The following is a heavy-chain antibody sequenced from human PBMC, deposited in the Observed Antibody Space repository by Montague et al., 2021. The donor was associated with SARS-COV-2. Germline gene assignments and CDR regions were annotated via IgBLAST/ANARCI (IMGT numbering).Heavy chain of an antibody. J-gene: IGHJ4*02. CDR1: GRSFSTYHY. D-gene: IGHD2-15*01. CDR2: IHHSGNT. V-gene: IGHV4-38-2*02. Sequence: SETLSLTCTVSGRSFSTYHYWGLIRQPPGKGLEWVGSIHHSGNTYYKPPHNSRLTISIDTSKNQFSLQLTSFTAADTVVYYCASEVACLDYFDYWGQGTLVTVSS. CDR3: ASEVACLDYFDY.